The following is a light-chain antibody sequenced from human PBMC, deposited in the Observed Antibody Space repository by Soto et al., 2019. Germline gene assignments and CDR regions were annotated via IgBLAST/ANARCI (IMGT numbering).Light chain of an antibody. J-gene: IGKJ2*01. V-gene: IGKV3-15*01. CDR3: QQYNKWPPYT. Sequence: EIVMTQSPANLSVSPGERATLSCRASQSVSSNLAWYQQKPGQGPRLLIYGASTSATSIPARFSGSGSGTEFTLTINRLQSEDFSVYYCQQYNKWPPYTFGQGTKLEIK. CDR2: GAS. CDR1: QSVSSN.